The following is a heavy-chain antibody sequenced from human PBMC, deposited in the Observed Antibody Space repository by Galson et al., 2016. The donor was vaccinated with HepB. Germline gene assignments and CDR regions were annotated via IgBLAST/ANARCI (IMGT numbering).Heavy chain of an antibody. D-gene: IGHD3-3*02. CDR1: GFTFSSYA. Sequence: SLRLSCAASGFTFSSYAMSWVRQAPGKGLQWVSTIGGSDGKTYYADSVKGRFTISRDNSKNTLYLQLNSLRAEDTALYYCAKDQSHLWSHFDFWGRGTLVTVSS. CDR2: IGGSDGKT. J-gene: IGHJ4*02. CDR3: AKDQSHLWSHFDF. V-gene: IGHV3-23*01.